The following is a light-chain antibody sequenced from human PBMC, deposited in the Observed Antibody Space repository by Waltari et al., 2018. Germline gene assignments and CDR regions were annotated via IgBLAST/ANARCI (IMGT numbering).Light chain of an antibody. CDR1: QSLSNG. CDR2: KAS. J-gene: IGKJ1*01. CDR3: QQYRNLWT. V-gene: IGKV1-5*03. Sequence: ILCVASQSLSNGWAWEQQRPGKAPEVLIYKASTLESGVPSRFSGSGSGTEFTLTISSLQPDDFATYYCQQYRNLWTFGQGTKVEIK.